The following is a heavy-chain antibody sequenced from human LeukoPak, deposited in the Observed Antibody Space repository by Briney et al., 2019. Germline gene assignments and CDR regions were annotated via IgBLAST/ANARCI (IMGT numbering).Heavy chain of an antibody. CDR3: ARGTVISGHWYFDL. D-gene: IGHD2-21*01. J-gene: IGHJ2*01. CDR1: GFTFSSYA. Sequence: GGSLRLSCAASGFTFSSYAMHWVRQAPGKGLEWVAVISYDGSKKYFADSVKGRFTISRDNSKNTLYLQMNSLRAEDTAVYYCARGTVISGHWYFDLWGHGTLVTVSS. CDR2: ISYDGSKK. V-gene: IGHV3-30-3*01.